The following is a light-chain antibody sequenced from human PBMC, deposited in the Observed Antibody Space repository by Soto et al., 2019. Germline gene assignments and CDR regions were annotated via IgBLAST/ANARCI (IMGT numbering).Light chain of an antibody. V-gene: IGLV2-23*01. CDR1: SSDVGTYNL. J-gene: IGLJ3*02. CDR2: ATS. Sequence: QSVLTQPAAVSGSPGQSITISCTGTSSDVGTYNLVSWYQQHPGKAPKLMIYATSKRPSGVSNRFSGSKSGDTASLTISGLQAEDEADYYCTSFARGSTLVFGGGTKVTVL. CDR3: TSFARGSTLV.